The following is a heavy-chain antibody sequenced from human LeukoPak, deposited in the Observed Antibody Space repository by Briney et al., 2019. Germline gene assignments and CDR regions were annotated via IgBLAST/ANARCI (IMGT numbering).Heavy chain of an antibody. J-gene: IGHJ4*02. Sequence: GASVKVSCKASGYTFTDYSIHWGRQAPGEGLEWMGWIKPGSGATSYAQKFQGRVTLTRDTSISTGYMDLSRLTSDDTAVYYCARDSGSRGKGYWGQGTLVTVSS. D-gene: IGHD6-19*01. CDR2: IKPGSGAT. CDR3: ARDSGSRGKGY. V-gene: IGHV1-2*02. CDR1: GYTFTDYS.